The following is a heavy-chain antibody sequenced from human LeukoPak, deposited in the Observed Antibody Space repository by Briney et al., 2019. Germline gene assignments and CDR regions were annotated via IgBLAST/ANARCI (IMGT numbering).Heavy chain of an antibody. J-gene: IGHJ3*02. CDR3: ARSDYYDSSGSDAFDI. CDR2: IYYSGST. CDR1: GGSISSSTYY. Sequence: SETLSLTCTVSGGSISSSTYYWGWIRQPPGKGLEWIGSIYYSGSTYYNPSLKSRVTISVDASKNQFSLRLTSVTAADTAVYYCARSDYYDSSGSDAFDIWGQGTMVTVSS. D-gene: IGHD3-22*01. V-gene: IGHV4-39*01.